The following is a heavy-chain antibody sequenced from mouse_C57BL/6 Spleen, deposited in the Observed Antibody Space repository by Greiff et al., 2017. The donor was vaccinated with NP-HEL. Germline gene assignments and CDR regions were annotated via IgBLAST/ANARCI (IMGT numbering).Heavy chain of an antibody. D-gene: IGHD1-1*01. CDR1: GYAFSSYW. Sequence: QVQLQQSGAELVKPGASVKISCKASGYAFSSYWMNWVKQRPGKGLEWIGQIYPGDGDTNYNGKFKGKATLTADKSSSTAYMQLSSLTSEDSAVYFCARCGYYARYYFDYWGQGTTLTVSS. CDR2: IYPGDGDT. V-gene: IGHV1-80*01. CDR3: ARCGYYARYYFDY. J-gene: IGHJ2*01.